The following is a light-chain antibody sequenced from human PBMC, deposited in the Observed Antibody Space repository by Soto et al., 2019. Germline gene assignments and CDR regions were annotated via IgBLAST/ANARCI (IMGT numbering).Light chain of an antibody. CDR1: QRVGSTY. Sequence: ENVLTQSPGTLSVFPGATATLSCRASQRVGSTYLACYQQKPGQAPRLLIYSASTRASGIPDRFSGSGSGTDFTLTISRLEPEDFAVYYCHQYGTSPWTFGQGTKVDIK. V-gene: IGKV3-20*01. CDR3: HQYGTSPWT. CDR2: SAS. J-gene: IGKJ1*01.